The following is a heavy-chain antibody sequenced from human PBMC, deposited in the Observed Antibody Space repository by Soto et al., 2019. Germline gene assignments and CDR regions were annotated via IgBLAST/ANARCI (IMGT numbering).Heavy chain of an antibody. Sequence: ASVKVSCKASGYTFTSYGISWVRHAPGQGLEWMGWISAYNGNTNYAQKLQGRVTMTTDTSTSTAYRELRSLRSDDTAVYYCARGYDSINYYYGMDVWGQETTVTVSS. J-gene: IGHJ6*02. V-gene: IGHV1-18*04. CDR1: GYTFTSYG. CDR3: ARGYDSINYYYGMDV. CDR2: ISAYNGNT. D-gene: IGHD3-22*01.